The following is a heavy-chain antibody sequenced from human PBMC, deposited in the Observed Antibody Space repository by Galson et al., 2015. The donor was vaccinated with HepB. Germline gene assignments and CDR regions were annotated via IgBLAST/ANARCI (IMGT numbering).Heavy chain of an antibody. J-gene: IGHJ4*02. CDR1: GFTFSSYA. CDR3: ARGSYYYDSSGYYFRRGPPPFDY. D-gene: IGHD3-22*01. V-gene: IGHV3-30-3*01. CDR2: ISYDGSNK. Sequence: SLRLSCAASGFTFSSYAMHWVRQAPGKGLEWVAVISYDGSNKYYADSVKGRFTISRDNSKNTLYLQMNSLRAEDTAVYYCARGSYYYDSSGYYFRRGPPPFDYWGQGTLVTVSS.